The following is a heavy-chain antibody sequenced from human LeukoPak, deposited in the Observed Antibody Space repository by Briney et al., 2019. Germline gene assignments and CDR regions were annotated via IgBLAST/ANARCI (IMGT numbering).Heavy chain of an antibody. CDR3: ARALEGYYYYYMDV. CDR1: GGSISSYY. J-gene: IGHJ6*03. V-gene: IGHV4-4*07. CDR2: IYTSGST. Sequence: SETLSLTCTVSGGSISSYYWSWIRQSPGKGLEWIGRIYTSGSTNYNPSLKSRVTISIDTSKDQFSLKLSSVTAADTAVYYCARALEGYYYYYMDVWGKGTTVTVSS.